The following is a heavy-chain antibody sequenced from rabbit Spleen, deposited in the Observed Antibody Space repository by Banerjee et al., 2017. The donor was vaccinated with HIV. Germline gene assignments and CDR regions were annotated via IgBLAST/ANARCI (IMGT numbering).Heavy chain of an antibody. J-gene: IGHJ3*01. CDR2: IYGGSSYNN. D-gene: IGHD5-1*01. V-gene: IGHV1S45*01. CDR1: GFSFSNSYY. CDR3: ARGPNYGSNAYDITRLDL. Sequence: QQHLEESGGGLVKPEGSLTLTCTASGFSFSNSYYMCWVRQAPGKGLEWIACIYGGSSYNNYYASWAKGRFTISKTSSTTVTLQMTSLTAADTATYLCARGPNYGSNAYDITRLDLWGPGTLVTVS.